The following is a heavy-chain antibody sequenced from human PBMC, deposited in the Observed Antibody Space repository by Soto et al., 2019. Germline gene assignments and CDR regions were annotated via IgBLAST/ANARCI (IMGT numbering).Heavy chain of an antibody. Sequence: QVQLVESGGGLVKPGGSLRLSCAASGFTFSDYYMSWIRQAPGKGLEWVSYISSSGSTIYYADSVKGRFTISRDNAKNSLYLQLNSLRAEDTAVYYWARDHPSVVTPDRVFDYWGQGTLVTVSS. CDR2: ISSSGSTI. CDR3: ARDHPSVVTPDRVFDY. D-gene: IGHD2-21*02. CDR1: GFTFSDYY. V-gene: IGHV3-11*01. J-gene: IGHJ4*02.